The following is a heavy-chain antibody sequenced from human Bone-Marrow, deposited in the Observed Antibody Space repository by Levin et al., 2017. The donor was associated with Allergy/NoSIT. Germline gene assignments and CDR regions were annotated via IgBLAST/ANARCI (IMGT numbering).Heavy chain of an antibody. D-gene: IGHD3-3*01. J-gene: IGHJ4*02. Sequence: AASVKVSCKASGDTLSSYSLSWVRQAPGQGLEWMGGIIPMINVPDYARKFQGRVTITADVSTSTAYMELSSLTSEDTAGYYCATTKNYEFWSGYWFSEYWGQGTLVTVSS. CDR3: ATTKNYEFWSGYWFSEY. CDR2: IIPMINVP. CDR1: GDTLSSYS. V-gene: IGHV1-69*10.